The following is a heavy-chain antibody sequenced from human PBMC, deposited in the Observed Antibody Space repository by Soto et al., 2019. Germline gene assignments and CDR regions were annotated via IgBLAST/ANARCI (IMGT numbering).Heavy chain of an antibody. CDR1: CS. V-gene: IGHV1-3*01. J-gene: IGHJ4*02. D-gene: IGHD1-26*01. Sequence: CSMHSPGQAPEQRLEWMGWINGGNGNTHYSEHSQGRVTFTRDTSAGTVYMQLSSLTSEDTAVYYCSRDDSGVSGSHYIDYFDYLVQGALDTVFS. CDR2: INGGNGNT. CDR3: SRDDSGVSGSHYIDYFDY.